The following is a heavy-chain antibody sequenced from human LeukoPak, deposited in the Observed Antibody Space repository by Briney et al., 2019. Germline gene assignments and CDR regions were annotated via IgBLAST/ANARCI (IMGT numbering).Heavy chain of an antibody. CDR2: ISSSSSYT. CDR1: GSTFTDYY. Sequence: PGGCLRLSCAASGSTFTDYYMSWIRQAPGNGLEWVSYISSSSSYTNYADSVKGRFTISRDNDKNSLYLQMNSLRAEDTAVYYCARDRLYGSGSYWFDYWGQGTLVTVSS. CDR3: ARDRLYGSGSYWFDY. D-gene: IGHD3-10*01. J-gene: IGHJ4*02. V-gene: IGHV3-11*05.